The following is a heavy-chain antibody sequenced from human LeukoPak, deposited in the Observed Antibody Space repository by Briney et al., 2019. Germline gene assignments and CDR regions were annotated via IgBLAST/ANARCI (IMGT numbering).Heavy chain of an antibody. CDR1: DGSFSGYY. J-gene: IGHJ5*02. V-gene: IGHV4-34*01. D-gene: IGHD6-13*01. CDR2: INHSGST. CDR3: ARGKYSSSWYSWFDP. Sequence: SETLSLTCAVYDGSFSGYYWSWIRQPPGKGLEWIGEINHSGSTNYNPSLKSRVTISVDTSKNQFSLKLSSVTAADTAVYYCARGKYSSSWYSWFDPWGQGTLVTVSS.